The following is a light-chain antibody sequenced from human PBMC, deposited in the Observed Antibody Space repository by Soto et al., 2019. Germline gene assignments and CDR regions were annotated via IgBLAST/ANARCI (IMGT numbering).Light chain of an antibody. Sequence: DIVLTQSPATLSSSPGERATLSCRASQSVSSYLVWFQQKPGQAPRLLIYDASTRATGITARFSGSGSGTDFTLTISSLEPEDFAVYYCQQRSNWPLTFGPGTKVDIK. V-gene: IGKV3-11*01. CDR3: QQRSNWPLT. CDR1: QSVSSY. J-gene: IGKJ3*01. CDR2: DAS.